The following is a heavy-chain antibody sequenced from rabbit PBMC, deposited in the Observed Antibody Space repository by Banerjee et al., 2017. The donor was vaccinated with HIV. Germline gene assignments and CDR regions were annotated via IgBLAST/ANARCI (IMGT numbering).Heavy chain of an antibody. Sequence: QEQLEESGGDLVKPEGSLTLTCTASGFSFSSRYWICWVRQAPGKGLEWIACVDAGSSGSAHYANWVKSRFTISKTSSTTVTLQMTSLTAADTAAYFCARAVYAGSGFAWCFSSWVPGTLITVS. D-gene: IGHD8-1*01. CDR1: GFSFSSRYW. V-gene: IGHV1S45*01. J-gene: IGHJ4*01. CDR3: ARAVYAGSGFAWCFSS. CDR2: VDAGSSGSA.